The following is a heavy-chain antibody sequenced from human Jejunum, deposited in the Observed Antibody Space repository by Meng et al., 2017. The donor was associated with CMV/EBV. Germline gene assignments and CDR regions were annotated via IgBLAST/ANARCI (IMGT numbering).Heavy chain of an antibody. CDR1: VGAFNHYR. V-gene: IGHV1-69*12. CDR3: ARGFTNGWQPFDF. D-gene: IGHD2-8*01. J-gene: IGHJ4*02. CDR2: IIAVLTTP. Sequence: QFRLLQSAAGVIIPGSSVRLALKSSVGAFNHYRLYWVRQAPGQGLEWMGAIIAVLTTPNYAPKFQGRLTITADASTGTTYMELSSLTSEDTAVYFCARGFTNGWQPFDFWGQGTLVTVSS.